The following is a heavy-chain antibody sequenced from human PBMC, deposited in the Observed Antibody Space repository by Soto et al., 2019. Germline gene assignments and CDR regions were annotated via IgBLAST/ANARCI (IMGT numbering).Heavy chain of an antibody. Sequence: QVQLVQSGAEVKKPGSSVKVSCKASGGTFSRYAISWVRQAPGQGLEWMGGIIPIFGTANYAQKFQGRVTITADESTSTAYMELSSLRSEDTAVYYCARAIVATITVYYYYYGMDVWGQGTTVTVSS. CDR3: ARAIVATITVYYYYYGMDV. CDR1: GGTFSRYA. V-gene: IGHV1-69*12. CDR2: IIPIFGTA. J-gene: IGHJ6*02. D-gene: IGHD5-12*01.